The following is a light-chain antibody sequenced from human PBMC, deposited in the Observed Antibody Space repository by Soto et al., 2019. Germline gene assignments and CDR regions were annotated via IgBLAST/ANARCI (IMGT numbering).Light chain of an antibody. CDR3: SSYTKTSTLVV. Sequence: QSALTQPASVSGSPGQSITISCTGTSNDIGAYNYVSWYQQSPDKAPKFLIYDVNNRPSGVSTRFSGSKSGNTASLTISGLQAEDEADYYCSSYTKTSTLVVFGGGTKLTVL. CDR1: SNDIGAYNY. J-gene: IGLJ3*02. V-gene: IGLV2-14*01. CDR2: DVN.